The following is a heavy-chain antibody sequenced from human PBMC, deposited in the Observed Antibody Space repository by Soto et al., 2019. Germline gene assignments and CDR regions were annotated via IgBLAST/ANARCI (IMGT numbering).Heavy chain of an antibody. CDR1: GYTFTSYG. D-gene: IGHD2-2*01. CDR2: ISAYNGNT. J-gene: IGHJ6*02. Sequence: QVQLVQSGAEVKKPGASVKVSCKASGYTFTSYGISWVRQAPGQGLEWMGWISAYNGNTNYAQKLQGRVTMTTDTSTSTAYMELRSLRSDDTAVYYCARDRLVVPAVTRYYYYGMDVWGQGTTVTVSS. CDR3: ARDRLVVPAVTRYYYYGMDV. V-gene: IGHV1-18*01.